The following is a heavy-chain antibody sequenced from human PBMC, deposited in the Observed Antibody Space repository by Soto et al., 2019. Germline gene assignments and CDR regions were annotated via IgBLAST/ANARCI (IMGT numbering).Heavy chain of an antibody. CDR3: AKDLGGYTYMDYSYGMDV. CDR2: ISYDGSKK. CDR1: GFSFSSYG. D-gene: IGHD5-18*01. V-gene: IGHV3-30*18. Sequence: GPLRRSCAASGFSFSSYGLHWVRQAPGKGLEWAAIISYDGSKKYYADSVKGRFTISRDNSKNTLYLQMNSLRPEDTAVYYCAKDLGGYTYMDYSYGMDVWGQGTTVTVSS. J-gene: IGHJ6*02.